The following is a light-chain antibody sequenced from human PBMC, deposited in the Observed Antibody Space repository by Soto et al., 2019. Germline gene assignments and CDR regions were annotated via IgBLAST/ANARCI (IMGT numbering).Light chain of an antibody. CDR2: NVT. Sequence: QSALTQPASVSGSPGQSITISCTGTSSDVGDYSFVSWYQQHPGKAPKFMIYNVTSRPSGISNRFSGSKSGNTASLTISGLQAEDEADYYCNSYTSSSPHVVFGGGTKLTVL. J-gene: IGLJ2*01. V-gene: IGLV2-14*01. CDR3: NSYTSSSPHVV. CDR1: SSDVGDYSF.